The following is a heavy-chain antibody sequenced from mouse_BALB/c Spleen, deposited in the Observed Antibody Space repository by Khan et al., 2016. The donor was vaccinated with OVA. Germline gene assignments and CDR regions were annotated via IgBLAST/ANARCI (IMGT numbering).Heavy chain of an antibody. CDR1: GSSSTNYG. CDR2: IWSDGNT. J-gene: IGHJ3*01. Sequence: QVQLKQSGPGLVAPSQSLSITCTVSGSSSTNYGVSWARQTPGKGLDWLGVIWSDGNTNYHSSLKSRLTITKDNSKNPVFLKRNVLLTETTATYDGAIIFYGYDWFAYWGQGTLVTVSA. CDR3: AIIFYGYDWFAY. V-gene: IGHV2-3*01. D-gene: IGHD2-2*01.